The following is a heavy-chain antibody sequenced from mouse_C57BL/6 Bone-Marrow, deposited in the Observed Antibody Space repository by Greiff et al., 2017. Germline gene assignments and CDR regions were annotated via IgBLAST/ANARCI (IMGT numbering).Heavy chain of an antibody. V-gene: IGHV1-7*01. Sequence: QVQLQQSGAELAKPGASVQLSCKASGYTFTSSWMHWVKQRPGQGLEWIGQIYPSSGYTNYNEKVKDKATLTADKSCSTAYMQLSSLTYEESEVYFCARRKVYYAVDYWGQGTSVTGSS. J-gene: IGHJ4*01. CDR2: IYPSSGYT. CDR3: ARRKVYYAVDY. CDR1: GYTFTSSW.